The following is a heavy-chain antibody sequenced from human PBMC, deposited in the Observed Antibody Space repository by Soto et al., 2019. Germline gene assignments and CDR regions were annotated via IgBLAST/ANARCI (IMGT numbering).Heavy chain of an antibody. CDR2: IYYSGST. V-gene: IGHV4-31*03. Sequence: LSLTCTVSGGSISSGGYYWSWIRQHPGKGLEWIGYIYYSGSTYYNPSLKSRVTISVDTSKNQFSLKLSSVTAADTAVYYCARMVAARHLDPWGQGTLVTVSS. D-gene: IGHD6-6*01. CDR1: GGSISSGGYY. J-gene: IGHJ5*02. CDR3: ARMVAARHLDP.